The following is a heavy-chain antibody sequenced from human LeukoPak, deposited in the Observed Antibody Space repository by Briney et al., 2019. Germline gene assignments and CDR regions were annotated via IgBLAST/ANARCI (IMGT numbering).Heavy chain of an antibody. V-gene: IGHV4-59*11. CDR1: GGSISSHY. CDR3: ARGSVAARTYYYYYMDV. J-gene: IGHJ6*03. Sequence: PSETLSLTCTVSGGSISSHYWSWIRQPPGKGLEWIGYIYYSGSTNYNPSLKSRVTISVDTSKNQFSLKLSSVTAADTAVYYCARGSVAARTYYYYYMDVWGKGTTVTVSS. CDR2: IYYSGST. D-gene: IGHD6-6*01.